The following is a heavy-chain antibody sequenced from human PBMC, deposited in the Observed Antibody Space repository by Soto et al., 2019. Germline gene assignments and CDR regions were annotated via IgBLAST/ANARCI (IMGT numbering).Heavy chain of an antibody. CDR3: ARTGGMDV. CDR2: INHSGDT. V-gene: IGHV4-34*01. J-gene: IGHJ6*02. Sequence: QVQLQQWGAGLLRPSETLSLTCAVYGGSFRVFYWSWVRQTPEKGREWIGEINHSGDTKYNPSLESRVTISVDTSKNQFSLKVNFVTPADTAVYYCARTGGMDVWGPGATVTVSS. CDR1: GGSFRVFY.